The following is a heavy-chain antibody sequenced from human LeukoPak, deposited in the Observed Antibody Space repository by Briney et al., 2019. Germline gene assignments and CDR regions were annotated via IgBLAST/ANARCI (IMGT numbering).Heavy chain of an antibody. J-gene: IGHJ4*02. CDR2: ISGSGGST. Sequence: GGSLRLSCAASGFTFSSYAMSWVRQAPGKGLEWVSAISGSGGSTYYADSVKGRFTISRDNSKNTLYLQMNSLRAEDTAVYYCAKGPWVGSSGYYDYWGQGTLVTVSS. D-gene: IGHD3-22*01. CDR1: GFTFSSYA. CDR3: AKGPWVGSSGYYDY. V-gene: IGHV3-23*01.